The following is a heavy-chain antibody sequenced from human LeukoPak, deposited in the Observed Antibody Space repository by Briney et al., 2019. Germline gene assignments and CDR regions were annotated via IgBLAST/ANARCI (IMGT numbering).Heavy chain of an antibody. J-gene: IGHJ4*02. CDR1: GFTFSSYE. D-gene: IGHD3-9*01. V-gene: IGHV3-21*04. CDR3: AKGSALNYDILTGYYPPYGYYFDY. CDR2: ISSSSRNI. Sequence: GGSLRLSCVASGFTFSSYEMNWVRQAPGKGLEWVSSISSSSRNIYYADSVKGRFTISRDNSKNTLYLQMNSLRAEDTAVYYCAKGSALNYDILTGYYPPYGYYFDYWGQGTLVTVSS.